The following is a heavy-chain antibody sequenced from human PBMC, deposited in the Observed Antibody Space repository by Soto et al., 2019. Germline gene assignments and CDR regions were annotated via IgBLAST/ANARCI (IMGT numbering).Heavy chain of an antibody. Sequence: EVQLLESGGGLVQPGGSLRLSCAASGFTFSSYAMSWVRQAPGKGLEWVSAISGSGGSTYYADSVKGRFIISRDNSKNTLYLQMNSLRAEDTAVYYCAKCVTMIVVVTHAFDIWGQGTMVTVSS. J-gene: IGHJ3*02. CDR2: ISGSGGST. CDR3: AKCVTMIVVVTHAFDI. V-gene: IGHV3-23*01. CDR1: GFTFSSYA. D-gene: IGHD3-22*01.